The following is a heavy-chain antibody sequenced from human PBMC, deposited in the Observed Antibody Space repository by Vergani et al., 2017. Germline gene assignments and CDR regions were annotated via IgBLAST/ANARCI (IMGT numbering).Heavy chain of an antibody. CDR2: ISGSGGST. CDR1: GFTFSSYA. CDR3: AKDRSGSPGGMDG. J-gene: IGHJ6*02. D-gene: IGHD1-26*01. V-gene: IGHV3-23*01. Sequence: EVQLLESGGGLVQPGGSLRLSCAASGFTFSSYAMSWVRQAPGKGLEWVSAISGSGGSTYYADSVKGRFTISRDNSKNTLYLQMNSLRAEDTAVYYCAKDRSGSPGGMDGCDQATTVTVSS.